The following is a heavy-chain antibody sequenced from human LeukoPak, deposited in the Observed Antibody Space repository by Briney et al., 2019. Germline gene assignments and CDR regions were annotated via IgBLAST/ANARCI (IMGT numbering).Heavy chain of an antibody. V-gene: IGHV4-4*07. J-gene: IGHJ6*03. Sequence: PSETLSLTCTFSGGSISSYYWSWIRQPAGKGLGWIGRIHNSGSTNHNPSLKSRVTMSVDTSKNQFSLKLSSVTAADTAVYYCAREGLWFGELNYYYYYMDVWGKGTTVTISS. CDR2: IHNSGST. D-gene: IGHD3-10*01. CDR1: GGSISSYY. CDR3: AREGLWFGELNYYYYYMDV.